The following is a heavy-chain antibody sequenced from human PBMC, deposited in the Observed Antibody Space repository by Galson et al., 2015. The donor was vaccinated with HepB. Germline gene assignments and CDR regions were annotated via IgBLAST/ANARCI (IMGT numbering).Heavy chain of an antibody. CDR3: ARDPAFGSVFYYYYYGMDV. CDR1: GYTFTSYG. Sequence: SVKVSCKASGYTFTSYGISWVRQAPGQGLEWMGWISAYNGNTNYAQKLQGRVTMTTDTSTSTAYMELRSLRSDDTAVYYCARDPAFGSVFYYYYYGMDVWGQGTTVTVSS. CDR2: ISAYNGNT. D-gene: IGHD3-10*01. V-gene: IGHV1-18*04. J-gene: IGHJ6*02.